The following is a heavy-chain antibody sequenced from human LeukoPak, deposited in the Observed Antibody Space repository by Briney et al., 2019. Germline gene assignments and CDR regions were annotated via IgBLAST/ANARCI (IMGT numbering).Heavy chain of an antibody. J-gene: IGHJ4*02. D-gene: IGHD3-22*01. Sequence: ASVKVSCKASGGTFSSYAISWVRQAPGQGLEWMGGIIPIFATANYAQKFEGRVTITADESTSTAYMELSSLRSEDTAVYYCARGPITTRSHFDYWGQGTLVTVSS. CDR3: ARGPITTRSHFDY. CDR1: GGTFSSYA. V-gene: IGHV1-69*13. CDR2: IIPIFATA.